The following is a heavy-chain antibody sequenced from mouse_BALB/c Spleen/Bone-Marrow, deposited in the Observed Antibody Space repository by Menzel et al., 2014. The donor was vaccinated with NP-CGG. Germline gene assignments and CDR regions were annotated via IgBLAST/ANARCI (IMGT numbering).Heavy chain of an antibody. CDR2: IDPANGNT. CDR3: ARGGTTATWYFDV. Sequence: EVQLQQSGAELVKPGASVKLSCTASGFNIKDTYMHWVKQRPEQGLEWIGRIDPANGNTKYDPKFQGKATITADTSSNTAYLQLSSQTSEDTAVYYCARGGTTATWYFDVGGAGTTVTVSS. J-gene: IGHJ1*01. V-gene: IGHV14-3*02. D-gene: IGHD1-2*01. CDR1: GFNIKDTY.